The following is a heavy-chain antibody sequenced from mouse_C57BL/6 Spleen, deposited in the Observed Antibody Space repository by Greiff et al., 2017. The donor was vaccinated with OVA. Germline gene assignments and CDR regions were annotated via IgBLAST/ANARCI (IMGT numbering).Heavy chain of an antibody. CDR3: ARYDGYFDY. V-gene: IGHV1-50*01. CDR2: IDPSDSYT. CDR1: GYTFTSYW. J-gene: IGHJ2*01. D-gene: IGHD2-3*01. Sequence: QVQLQQPGAELVKPGASVKLSCKASGYTFTSYWMPWVKQRPGQGLEWIGEIDPSDSYTNYNQKFKGKATFTVDTSSSTAYMQLSSLTSEDSAVYYCARYDGYFDYWGQGTTLTVSS.